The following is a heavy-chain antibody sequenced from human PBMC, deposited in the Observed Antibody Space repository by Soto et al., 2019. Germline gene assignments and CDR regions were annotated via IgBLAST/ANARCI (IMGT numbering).Heavy chain of an antibody. J-gene: IGHJ5*02. CDR3: ARSLWFGELRNWFDP. Sequence: SETLSLTCTVSGGSISSYYWSWIRQPPGKGLEWIGYINYSKSTNYNPSLNSRVTISVDTSNNQFSLKLSSVTAADTAVYYCARSLWFGELRNWFDPWGQGTLVTVSS. D-gene: IGHD3-10*01. CDR2: INYSKST. CDR1: GGSISSYY. V-gene: IGHV4-59*08.